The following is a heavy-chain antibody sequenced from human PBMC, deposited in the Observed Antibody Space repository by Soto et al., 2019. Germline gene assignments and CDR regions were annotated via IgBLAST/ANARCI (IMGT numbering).Heavy chain of an antibody. CDR1: GYSFTGYY. J-gene: IGHJ6*02. CDR2: INPNSGGT. V-gene: IGHV1-2*04. CDR3: ARGGGTKPHYYGMDV. Sequence: ASVKVSCKASGYSFTGYYVHWVRQAPGQGLEWMGWINPNSGGTNYAQKFQGWVTMTRDTSISTAYMELSRLRSDDTAVYYCARGGGTKPHYYGMDVWGQGTTVTVSS.